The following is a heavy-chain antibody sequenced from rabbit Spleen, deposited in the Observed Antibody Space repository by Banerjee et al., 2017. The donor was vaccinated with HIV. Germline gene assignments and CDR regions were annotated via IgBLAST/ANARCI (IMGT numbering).Heavy chain of an antibody. D-gene: IGHD2-1*01. V-gene: IGHV1S45*01. CDR3: ARDLVGVIGWNFYL. CDR1: GIDLMSIAM. Sequence: QEQLVESGGGLVQPGGSLTLSCKASGIDLMSIAMSWVRQAPGKGLEWIACINIVTGKSVYASWAKGPFTISKTSSTTVTLRMTSLTAADRATYFCARDLVGVIGWNFYLWGPGTLVTVS. J-gene: IGHJ4*01. CDR2: INIVTGKS.